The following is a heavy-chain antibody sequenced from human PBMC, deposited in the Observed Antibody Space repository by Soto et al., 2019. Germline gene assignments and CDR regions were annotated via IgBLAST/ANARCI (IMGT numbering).Heavy chain of an antibody. CDR1: GFSFSSHL. CDR2: IKQDGNDK. Sequence: GGSLRLSCAASGFSFSSHLMSWVRQAPGKGLEWVANIKQDGNDKRYLDSVKGRFTISRDNAKSSLYLQMNSLRAEDTAVYYCARYSYSSGPQDSWGQGTLVTV. V-gene: IGHV3-7*03. D-gene: IGHD6-19*01. J-gene: IGHJ4*02. CDR3: ARYSYSSGPQDS.